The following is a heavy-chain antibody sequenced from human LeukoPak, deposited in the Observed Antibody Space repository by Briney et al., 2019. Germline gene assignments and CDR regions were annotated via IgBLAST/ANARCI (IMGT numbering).Heavy chain of an antibody. CDR1: GGSISSYY. V-gene: IGHV4-59*01. CDR3: IAAAGDAFDI. Sequence: KPSQTLSLTCTVSGGSISSYYCSWIRQPPGKGLEWIGYIYDSGSTNYNPSLKSRVTISVDTSKNQFSLRLSSVTAADTAVYYCIAAAGDAFDIWGQGTWSPSLQ. D-gene: IGHD6-13*01. J-gene: IGHJ3*02. CDR2: IYDSGST.